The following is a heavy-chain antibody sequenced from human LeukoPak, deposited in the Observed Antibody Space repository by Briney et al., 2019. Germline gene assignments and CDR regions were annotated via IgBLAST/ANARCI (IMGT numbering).Heavy chain of an antibody. Sequence: ASVKVSCKASGYTFTGYYMHWVRQAPGQGLEWMGIINPSGGSTSYAQKFQGRVTMTRDTSTSTVYMELSSLRSEDTAVYYCARLLGYCSGGSCSYYFDYWGQGTLVTVSS. V-gene: IGHV1-46*01. D-gene: IGHD2-15*01. CDR2: INPSGGST. CDR3: ARLLGYCSGGSCSYYFDY. CDR1: GYTFTGYY. J-gene: IGHJ4*02.